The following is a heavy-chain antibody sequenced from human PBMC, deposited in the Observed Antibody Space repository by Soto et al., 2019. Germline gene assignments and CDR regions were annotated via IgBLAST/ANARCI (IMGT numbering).Heavy chain of an antibody. CDR3: AKEIHCIGCDFLFGSDS. CDR2: TSGSGDTT. CDR1: GFTFSSYA. D-gene: IGHD5-12*01. Sequence: EVQLLESGGGLVQPGGSLRLSCAASGFTFSSYAMSWVRQAPGKGLEWVSATSGSGDTTYYADSVKGRFAISRDNSKNTLYLQMNSLRAEDTAVYYCAKEIHCIGCDFLFGSDSWGQGPLVTVSS. V-gene: IGHV3-23*01. J-gene: IGHJ4*02.